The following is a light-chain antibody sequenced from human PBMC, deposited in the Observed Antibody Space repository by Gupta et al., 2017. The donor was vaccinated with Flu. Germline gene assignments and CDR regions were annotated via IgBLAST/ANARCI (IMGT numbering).Light chain of an antibody. Sequence: QSALTQSPSVSGPPGQWITISCTGTSSHLAGYNNVSWYQQHPGRAPKLLMYDDSNRPSGVPYRFSGSKSDTTASLPITGLQAEDEADYYCQSYKSSRTREVFGGGTKLTVL. CDR1: SSHLAGYNN. CDR3: QSYKSSRTREV. J-gene: IGLJ2*01. CDR2: DDS. V-gene: IGLV2-14*03.